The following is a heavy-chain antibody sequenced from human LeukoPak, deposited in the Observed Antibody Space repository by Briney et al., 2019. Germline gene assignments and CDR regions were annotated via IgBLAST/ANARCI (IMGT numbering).Heavy chain of an antibody. CDR1: GESFSGYY. V-gene: IGHV4-34*12. Sequence: SETLSLTYVVYGESFSGYYWTWIRQPPGKGLEWIGEIIDTGSTNYNSSLKSRVTISVDTSKNEFSLNLTPVTAADTAIYYCARGLASGYPPIPFDYWGQGTLVTVSS. CDR3: ARGLASGYPPIPFDY. J-gene: IGHJ4*02. CDR2: IIDTGST. D-gene: IGHD3-3*01.